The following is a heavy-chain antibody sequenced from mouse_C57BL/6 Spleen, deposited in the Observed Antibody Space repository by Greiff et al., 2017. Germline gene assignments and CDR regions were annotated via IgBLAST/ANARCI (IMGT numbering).Heavy chain of an antibody. Sequence: EVQVVESGGDLVKPGGSLKLSCAASGFTFSSYGMSWVRQTPEKRLEWVATISSGGSYTYYPDSVKGRFTISRDNAKNTLYLQMSSLKSEDTAMYYCARHASDGYYVVAYWGQGTLVTVSA. CDR2: ISSGGSYT. CDR1: GFTFSSYG. V-gene: IGHV5-6*01. CDR3: ARHASDGYYVVAY. J-gene: IGHJ3*01. D-gene: IGHD2-3*01.